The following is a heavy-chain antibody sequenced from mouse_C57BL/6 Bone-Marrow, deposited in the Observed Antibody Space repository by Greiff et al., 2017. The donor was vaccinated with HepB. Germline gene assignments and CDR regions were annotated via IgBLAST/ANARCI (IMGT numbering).Heavy chain of an antibody. Sequence: QLQESGPELVKPGASVKISCKASGYAFSSSWMNWVKQRPGKGLEWIGRIYPGDGDTNYNGKFKGKATLTADKSSSTAYMQLSSLTSEDSAVYFCARGTISFDYWGQGTTLTVSS. CDR2: IYPGDGDT. D-gene: IGHD3-3*01. CDR3: ARGTISFDY. CDR1: GYAFSSSW. J-gene: IGHJ2*01. V-gene: IGHV1-82*01.